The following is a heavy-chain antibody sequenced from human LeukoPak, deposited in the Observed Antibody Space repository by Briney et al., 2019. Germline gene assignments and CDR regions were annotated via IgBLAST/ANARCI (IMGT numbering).Heavy chain of an antibody. CDR3: ARDRGVRDNYSYYYYMDV. J-gene: IGHJ6*03. Sequence: SQTLSLTCTVSGGSITSGTYYWGWIRQPAGKGLEWIGRIYASGSANYNPSLKSRVTISVDTSKNQFSLKLNSVTAADTALYYCARDRGVRDNYSYYYYMDVWGKGTTVTVSS. CDR1: GGSITSGTYY. CDR2: IYASGSA. V-gene: IGHV4-61*02. D-gene: IGHD3-10*01.